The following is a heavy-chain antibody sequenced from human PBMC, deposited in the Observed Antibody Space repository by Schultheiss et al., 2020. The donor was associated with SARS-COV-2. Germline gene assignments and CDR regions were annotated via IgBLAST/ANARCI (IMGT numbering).Heavy chain of an antibody. CDR3: ARERQFGDYAY. CDR1: GGSISSSSYY. D-gene: IGHD4-17*01. V-gene: IGHV4-39*02. J-gene: IGHJ4*02. Sequence: SETLSLTCTVSGGSISSSSYYWGWIRQPPGKGLEWIGSIYYSGSTYYNPSLKSRVTISVDTSKNQFSLKLSSVTAADTAVYYCARERQFGDYAYWGQGILVTVSS. CDR2: IYYSGST.